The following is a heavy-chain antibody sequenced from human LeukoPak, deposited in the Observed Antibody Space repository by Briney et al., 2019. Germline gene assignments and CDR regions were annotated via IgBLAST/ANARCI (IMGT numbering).Heavy chain of an antibody. V-gene: IGHV1-2*02. CDR1: GYTFTGYY. D-gene: IGHD3-16*01. J-gene: IGHJ6*03. Sequence: GASVKVSCKASGYTFTGYYMHWVRQAPGQGLEWMGWINPNSGGTNYVQKFQGRVTMTTDSSTSTAYMELRSLRSDDTAVYYCAREEGGNYYYMDVWGKGTTVTVSS. CDR3: AREEGGNYYYMDV. CDR2: INPNSGGT.